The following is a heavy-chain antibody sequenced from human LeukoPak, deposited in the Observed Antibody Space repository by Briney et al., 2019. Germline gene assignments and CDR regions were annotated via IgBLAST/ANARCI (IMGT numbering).Heavy chain of an antibody. Sequence: SETLSLTCAVYGGSFSGYYWSWIRQPAGKGLEWIGRIYTSGSTNYNPSLKSRVTMSVDTSKNQFSLKLSSVTAADTAVYYCVRAYDYVWGSFDYWGQGTLVTVSS. D-gene: IGHD3-16*01. V-gene: IGHV4-59*10. CDR1: GGSFSGYY. CDR2: IYTSGST. J-gene: IGHJ4*02. CDR3: VRAYDYVWGSFDY.